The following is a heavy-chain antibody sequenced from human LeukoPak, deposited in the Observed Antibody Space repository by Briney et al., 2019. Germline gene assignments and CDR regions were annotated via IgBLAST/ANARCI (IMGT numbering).Heavy chain of an antibody. Sequence: ASVTVSCKASGGTFSSYAISWVRQAPGQGLEWMGGIIPIFGTANYAQKFQGRVTITADESTSTAYMELSSLRSEDTAVYYCARPVGVVVTADAFDIWGQGTMVTVSS. J-gene: IGHJ3*02. CDR2: IIPIFGTA. D-gene: IGHD2-21*02. CDR3: ARPVGVVVTADAFDI. V-gene: IGHV1-69*13. CDR1: GGTFSSYA.